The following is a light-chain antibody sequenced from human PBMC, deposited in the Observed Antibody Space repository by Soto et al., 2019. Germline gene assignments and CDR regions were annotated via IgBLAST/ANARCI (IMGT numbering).Light chain of an antibody. J-gene: IGKJ4*01. CDR1: QSVTNSH. V-gene: IGKV3-20*01. Sequence: EIVLTQSPGTLSLSPGERATLSCRASQSVTNSHLAWHQEKPGQAPRLLIFDVSRRAAGIPDRFSGSGSGTDFTLTISRLEPEDYAVYYCQQYDKSPLTFGGGTKVEI. CDR2: DVS. CDR3: QQYDKSPLT.